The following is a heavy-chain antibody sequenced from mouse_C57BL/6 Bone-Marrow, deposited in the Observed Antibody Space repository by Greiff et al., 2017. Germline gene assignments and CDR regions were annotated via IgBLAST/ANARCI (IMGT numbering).Heavy chain of an antibody. J-gene: IGHJ2*01. D-gene: IGHD3-3*01. V-gene: IGHV10-3*01. CDR2: LRRKSSNSAT. Sequence: EVQVVESGGGLVQPKGSLKLSCAASGFTFNTYAMHWVRQAPGKGLEWVARLRRKSSNSATYYADSVKDRFTVSRDASPGMLHLPMNNLTAYDTAMYYCVREGWDYWGQGTTLTVSS. CDR1: GFTFNTYA. CDR3: VREGWDY.